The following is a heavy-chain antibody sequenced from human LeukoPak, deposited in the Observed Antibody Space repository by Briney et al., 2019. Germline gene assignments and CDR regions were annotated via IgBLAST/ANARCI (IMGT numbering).Heavy chain of an antibody. J-gene: IGHJ6*03. D-gene: IGHD6-13*01. CDR1: GGSISSSSYY. V-gene: IGHV4-39*01. CDR3: ARLIGYSRSYYYMDV. Sequence: PSETLSLTCTVSGGSISSSSYYWGWIRQPPGKGLEWIGSIYYSGSTYYNPSLKSRVTISVDTSKNQFSLKLSSVTAADTAVYYCARLIGYSRSYYYMDVWGKGTTVTVSS. CDR2: IYYSGST.